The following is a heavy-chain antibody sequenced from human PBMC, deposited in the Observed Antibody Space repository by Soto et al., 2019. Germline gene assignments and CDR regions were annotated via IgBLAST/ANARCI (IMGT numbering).Heavy chain of an antibody. J-gene: IGHJ4*02. V-gene: IGHV1-24*01. D-gene: IGHD4-17*01. Sequence: QVQLIQSGAEVKKPGASVKVSCKVPGYTLTELSMDWVRQAPGKGLEWMGGFDPEDGETVYAEKFQGRVTMTEDTATDTAYMERRSLRSEDTAVYYCATHAGDNGDYPILEYWGQGTLVTVSS. CDR3: ATHAGDNGDYPILEY. CDR2: FDPEDGET. CDR1: GYTLTELS.